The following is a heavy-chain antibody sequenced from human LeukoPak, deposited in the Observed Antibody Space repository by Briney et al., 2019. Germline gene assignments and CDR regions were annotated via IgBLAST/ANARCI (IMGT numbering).Heavy chain of an antibody. CDR3: ANSRGYGSGNL. CDR1: GFIFSSYP. J-gene: IGHJ4*02. CDR2: ISGDSSYI. D-gene: IGHD3-10*01. V-gene: IGHV3-23*01. Sequence: GGSLRLSCAASGFIFSSYPLNWVRQAPGKGLEWVSTISGDSSYIQYAGSVKGRFTISRDNSKNIVYLRMNSLRAEDTAVYFCANSRGYGSGNLWGQGTLVTVSS.